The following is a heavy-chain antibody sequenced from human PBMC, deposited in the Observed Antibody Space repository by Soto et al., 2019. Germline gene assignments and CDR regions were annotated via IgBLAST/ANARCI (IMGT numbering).Heavy chain of an antibody. Sequence: ASVKVSFKASGGTFSSYAISWLRQAPGQGLEWMGGIIPIFGTANYAQKFQGRVTITADESTSTAYMELSSLRSEDTAVYYCARDLRSSGWPYGMDVWGQGTTVTVSS. CDR1: GGTFSSYA. CDR2: IIPIFGTA. D-gene: IGHD6-19*01. V-gene: IGHV1-69*13. CDR3: ARDLRSSGWPYGMDV. J-gene: IGHJ6*02.